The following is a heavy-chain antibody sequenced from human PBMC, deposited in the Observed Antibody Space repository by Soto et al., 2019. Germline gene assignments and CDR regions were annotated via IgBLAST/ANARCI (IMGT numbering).Heavy chain of an antibody. V-gene: IGHV3-30*18. CDR2: ISNDGSNK. J-gene: IGHJ5*02. D-gene: IGHD6-19*01. CDR3: AKGRVSEHNNGWPQGP. Sequence: GGSLRLSCAASGFTFSGYGMHWVRQAPGKGLEWVAVISNDGSNKYYGDSVKGRFTISRDNSKNTLFLQMNSLRADDTAVYYCAKGRVSEHNNGWPQGPWGQGTQVTVSS. CDR1: GFTFSGYG.